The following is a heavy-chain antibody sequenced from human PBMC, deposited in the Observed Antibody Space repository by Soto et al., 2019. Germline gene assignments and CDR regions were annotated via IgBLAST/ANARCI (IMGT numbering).Heavy chain of an antibody. CDR3: AIRYHSGSVSWLDP. D-gene: IGHD5-12*01. CDR2: MYYSGTT. J-gene: IGHJ5*02. V-gene: IGHV4-59*01. CDR1: GGSISSYY. Sequence: PSQTLSLTCSVSGGSISSYYWSWIRQPPGEGLEWISYMYYSGTTNYNPSLKSRLTISVDTSKNQFSLKLSSVTAADTAVYYCAIRYHSGSVSWLDPWGQGTLVTASS.